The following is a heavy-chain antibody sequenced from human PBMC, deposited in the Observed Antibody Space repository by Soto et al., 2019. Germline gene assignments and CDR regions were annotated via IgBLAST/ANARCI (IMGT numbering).Heavy chain of an antibody. Sequence: ESLSATCSVYGASFSGYYWSWIRQPPGKGLEWIGEINHSGSTNYNPSLKSRVTISVDTSKNQFSLKLSSVTAADTAVYYCARTHNWNYYYYYGMDVWGQGTKVTVYS. J-gene: IGHJ6*02. CDR3: ARTHNWNYYYYYGMDV. CDR1: GASFSGYY. CDR2: INHSGST. D-gene: IGHD1-20*01. V-gene: IGHV4-34*01.